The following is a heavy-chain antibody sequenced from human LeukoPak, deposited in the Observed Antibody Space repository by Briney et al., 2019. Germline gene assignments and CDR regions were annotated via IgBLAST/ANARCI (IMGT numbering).Heavy chain of an antibody. CDR3: AKDHSSGFNDY. V-gene: IGHV3-33*06. Sequence: GRSLRLFCAASGFTFSSYGMHWVRQAPGKGLEWVAVIWYDGSNKYYADSVKGRFTISRDNSKNTLYLQMNSLRAEDTAVYYCAKDHSSGFNDYWGQGTLVTVSS. J-gene: IGHJ4*02. D-gene: IGHD3-22*01. CDR1: GFTFSSYG. CDR2: IWYDGSNK.